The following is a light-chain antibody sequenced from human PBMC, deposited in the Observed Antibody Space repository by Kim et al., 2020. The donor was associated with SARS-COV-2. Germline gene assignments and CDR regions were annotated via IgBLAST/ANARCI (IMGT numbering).Light chain of an antibody. J-gene: IGKJ1*01. V-gene: IGKV1-39*01. Sequence: DVQLTQSPSSLSASVGDRVTITCRASQSINNHINWYQQTPGKAPILLIYAASTLQSGVPLRFSGSGSRTDFTLTISSLQPEDFATYHCQQTYSTPPTFGQGTKVDIK. CDR3: QQTYSTPPT. CDR2: AAS. CDR1: QSINNH.